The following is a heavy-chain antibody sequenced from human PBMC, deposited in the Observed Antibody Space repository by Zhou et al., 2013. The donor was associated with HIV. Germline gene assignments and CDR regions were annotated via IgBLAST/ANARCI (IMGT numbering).Heavy chain of an antibody. D-gene: IGHD6-6*01. Sequence: EVQLVESGGGLVKPGGSLRLSCAASGFIFSSYSMNWVRQAPGKGLEWVSSISSSSSYIYYAASVKGRFTISRDNAKNSLYLQMNSLRAEDTAVYYCARDDIAARDSDLRLLRILVGGRG. CDR2: ISSSSSYI. CDR3: ARDDIAARDSDLRLLRILV. J-gene: IGHJ2*01. CDR1: GFIFSSYS. V-gene: IGHV3-21*01.